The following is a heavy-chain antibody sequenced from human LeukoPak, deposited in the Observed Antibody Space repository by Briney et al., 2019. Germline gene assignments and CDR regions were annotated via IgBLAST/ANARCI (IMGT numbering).Heavy chain of an antibody. V-gene: IGHV4-59*01. D-gene: IGHD3-10*01. J-gene: IGHJ5*02. Sequence: PSETLSLTCTVSGGSTTSYYWSWIRQPPGKGLEWIGYIYYSGSTNYNPSLKSRVTISVDTSKNQLSLKLSSVTAADTAVYYCARGGVNYKIAGPWGQGALVTVSS. CDR1: GGSTTSYY. CDR3: ARGGVNYKIAGP. CDR2: IYYSGST.